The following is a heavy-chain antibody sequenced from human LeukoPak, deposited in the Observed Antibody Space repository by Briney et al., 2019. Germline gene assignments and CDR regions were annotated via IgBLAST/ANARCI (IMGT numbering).Heavy chain of an antibody. CDR2: ISYDGSNK. Sequence: GRSLRLSCAASGFTFSSYAMHWVRQAPGKGLEWVAVISYDGSNKYYADSVKGRFTISRDNSKNTLYLQMNSLRAEDTAVYYCANRHDTALYYWGQGTLVTVSS. V-gene: IGHV3-30-3*01. J-gene: IGHJ4*02. CDR3: ANRHDTALYY. D-gene: IGHD5-18*01. CDR1: GFTFSSYA.